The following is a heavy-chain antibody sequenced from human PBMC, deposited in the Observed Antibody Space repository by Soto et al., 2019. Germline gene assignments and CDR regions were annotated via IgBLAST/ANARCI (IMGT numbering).Heavy chain of an antibody. CDR2: ISSSSSTI. D-gene: IGHD3-22*01. CDR1: GFTFSSYS. CDR3: ARTYYYDSSGFGWFDP. Sequence: EVQLVESGGGLVQPGGSLRLSCAASGFTFSSYSMNWVRQAPGKGLEWVSYISSSSSTIYYADSVKGRFTISRDNAKNSLYLQMNSLRDEDTAVYYCARTYYYDSSGFGWFDPWGQGTLVTVSS. J-gene: IGHJ5*02. V-gene: IGHV3-48*02.